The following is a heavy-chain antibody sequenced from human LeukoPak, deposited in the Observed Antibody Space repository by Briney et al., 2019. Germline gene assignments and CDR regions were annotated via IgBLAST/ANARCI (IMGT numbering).Heavy chain of an antibody. CDR3: ARDFGYF. CDR1: GFSFINYA. V-gene: IGHV3-23*01. D-gene: IGHD3-10*01. CDR2: VSGSGDRT. Sequence: GGSLRLSCAASGFSFINYAMSWVRQAPGKGLEWVSAVSGSGDRTYYAGSVRGRFTISRDNSKNMLYLQMSSLRADDTAVYYCARDFGYFWGQGTLVTVSS. J-gene: IGHJ4*02.